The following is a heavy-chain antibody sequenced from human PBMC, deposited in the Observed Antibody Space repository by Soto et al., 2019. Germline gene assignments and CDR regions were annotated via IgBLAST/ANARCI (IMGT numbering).Heavy chain of an antibody. CDR2: IKEDGSEK. J-gene: IGHJ4*02. CDR3: VSDYV. D-gene: IGHD3-16*01. Sequence: EVQLVESGGGLVQPGGSLRLSCAASGFSISRYWMSWVRQARGKGLEWVANIKEDGSEKDYVDSVKGRFTISRDNAKNSLYLQMNSLRAEDPAVYYCVSDYVWGQGTLVTVSS. CDR1: GFSISRYW. V-gene: IGHV3-7*01.